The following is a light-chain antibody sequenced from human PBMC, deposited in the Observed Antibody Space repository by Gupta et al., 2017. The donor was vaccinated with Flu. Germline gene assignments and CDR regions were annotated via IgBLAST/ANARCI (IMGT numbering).Light chain of an antibody. CDR2: KDT. CDR3: QAADITVSVRV. Sequence: SDELTHPPSMSVSAGQTARITCFGYALSKQYAYWFQQKPGQAPQAIIFKDTERPSGIPARFSGSRSGTRATLIISGVQAEDEADYYCQAADITVSVRVFGGGTRLTVL. J-gene: IGLJ2*01. CDR1: ALSKQY. V-gene: IGLV3-25*02.